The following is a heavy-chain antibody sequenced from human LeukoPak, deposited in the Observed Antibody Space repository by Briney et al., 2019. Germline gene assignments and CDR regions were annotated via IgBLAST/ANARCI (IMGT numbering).Heavy chain of an antibody. V-gene: IGHV3-74*01. Sequence: YPGGSLRLSCAASGFTFSSYWMCWVRQDPGKGLAWVPCIKTDGSITAYAGSVKGRLTISRDNAKNTLYLQMNSLRADDTAVYYCARDGDAPMTDFDYWGQGTLVTVSS. J-gene: IGHJ4*02. CDR3: ARDGDAPMTDFDY. CDR1: GFTFSSYW. D-gene: IGHD2-21*02. CDR2: IKTDGSIT.